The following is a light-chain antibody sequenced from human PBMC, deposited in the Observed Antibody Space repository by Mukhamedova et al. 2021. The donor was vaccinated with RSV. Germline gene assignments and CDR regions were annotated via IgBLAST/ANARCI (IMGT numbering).Light chain of an antibody. J-gene: IGKJ4*01. CDR2: TAS. Sequence: WYQRRVHGRAPKLLIYTASSLQSGVPSRFSGSGSGTDFTLTITSLQTEYFAAYYCQQTYSAPRSFGGGTKVEIK. CDR3: QQTYSAPRS. V-gene: IGKV1-39*01.